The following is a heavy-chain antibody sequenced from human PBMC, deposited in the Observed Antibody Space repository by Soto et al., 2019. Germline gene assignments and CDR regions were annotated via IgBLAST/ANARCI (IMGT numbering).Heavy chain of an antibody. J-gene: IGHJ4*02. D-gene: IGHD3-10*01. CDR1: GYTFSKYW. CDR2: IYPGDSDA. CDR3: ARQGGEYNTMSDY. V-gene: IGHV5-51*01. Sequence: PGESLKISCKGSGYTFSKYWIGWVRQTPGKGLEWMGMIYPGDSDARYSPSFEGQVTFSVYKSINTAYLQWNSLKASDTAMYYCARQGGEYNTMSDYWGQGTLVTVSS.